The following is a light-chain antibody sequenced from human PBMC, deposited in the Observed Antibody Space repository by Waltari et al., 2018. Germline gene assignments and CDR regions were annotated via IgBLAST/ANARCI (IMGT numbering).Light chain of an antibody. CDR2: WAS. J-gene: IGKJ3*01. Sequence: DIVMTQSPDSLAVSLGERATLNCKSSQHVLPTSNSKNYLSWYQQKPGQPPRLLIYWASTRESGVPDRFSGSGSGTDFTLTIRSLQAEDVAVYYCQQYYSSPFTFGPGTKVDIK. CDR3: QQYYSSPFT. CDR1: QHVLPTSNSKNY. V-gene: IGKV4-1*01.